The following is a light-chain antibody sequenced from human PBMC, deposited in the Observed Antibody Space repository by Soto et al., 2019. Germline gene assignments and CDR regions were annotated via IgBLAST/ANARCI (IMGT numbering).Light chain of an antibody. CDR3: QQAHSFPPT. V-gene: IGKV1-12*01. CDR1: QAISRL. CDR2: AAS. J-gene: IGKJ2*01. Sequence: DIQMTQSPSSVSASVGDRVTITCRSSQAISRLLGWYQQKPGKAPKLLIYAASSLQSGVPSRFSGSGSGTDFTLTISSLQPEDFATYYCQQAHSFPPTFGQGTKLEIK.